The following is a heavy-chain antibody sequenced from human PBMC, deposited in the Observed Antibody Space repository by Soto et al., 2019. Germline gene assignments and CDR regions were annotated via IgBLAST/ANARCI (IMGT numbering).Heavy chain of an antibody. CDR1: GFTVSSNY. V-gene: IGHV3-53*02. CDR2: IYSGGST. Sequence: EVQLVETGGGLIQPGGSLRLSCAASGFTVSSNYMSWVRQAPGKGLEWVSVIYSGGSTYYADSVKGRFTISRDNSKNTLYLKMNSLRAEDTAVYYCARADIVATIGYYYGMDVWGQGTTVTVSS. D-gene: IGHD5-12*01. J-gene: IGHJ6*02. CDR3: ARADIVATIGYYYGMDV.